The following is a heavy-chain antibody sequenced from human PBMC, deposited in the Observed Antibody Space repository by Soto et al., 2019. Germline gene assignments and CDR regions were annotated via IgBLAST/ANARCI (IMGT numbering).Heavy chain of an antibody. CDR1: GFTFSGSA. J-gene: IGHJ4*02. Sequence: GGSLRLSCAASGFTFSGSAMHWVRQASGKGLEWVGRIRSKANSYATAYAASVKGRFTTSRDDSKNTAYLQMNSLKTEDTAVYYCTTTPAIAAALFWGQGTLVTVSS. D-gene: IGHD6-13*01. CDR3: TTTPAIAAALF. CDR2: IRSKANSYAT. V-gene: IGHV3-73*01.